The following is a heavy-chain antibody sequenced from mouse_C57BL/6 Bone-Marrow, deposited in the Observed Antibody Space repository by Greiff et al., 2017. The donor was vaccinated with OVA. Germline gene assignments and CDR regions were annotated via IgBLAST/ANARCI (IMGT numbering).Heavy chain of an antibody. D-gene: IGHD2-2*01. Sequence: VQLQQPGAELVRPGTSVKLSCKASGYTFTSYWMHWVKQRPGQGLEWIGVIDPSDSYTNYNQKFKGKATLTVDTSSSTAYMQLSSLTSEDSAVYYCARGLWLRRDYFDYWGQGTTLTVSS. CDR2: IDPSDSYT. CDR1: GYTFTSYW. V-gene: IGHV1-59*01. J-gene: IGHJ2*01. CDR3: ARGLWLRRDYFDY.